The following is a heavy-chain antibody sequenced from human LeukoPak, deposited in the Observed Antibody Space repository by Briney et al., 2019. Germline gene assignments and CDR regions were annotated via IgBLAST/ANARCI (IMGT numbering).Heavy chain of an antibody. Sequence: GASVKVSCKASGYTLTGYHIHWVRQAPGQGLEWMGWINCNSGDTDYAQKFQGRVTLTRDSSISTAHMDLSGLRFDDTAVYYCARRLGDMADRYNAFDYWGQGTLVTVSS. J-gene: IGHJ4*02. CDR1: GYTLTGYH. CDR3: ARRLGDMADRYNAFDY. CDR2: INCNSGDT. D-gene: IGHD3-16*01. V-gene: IGHV1-2*02.